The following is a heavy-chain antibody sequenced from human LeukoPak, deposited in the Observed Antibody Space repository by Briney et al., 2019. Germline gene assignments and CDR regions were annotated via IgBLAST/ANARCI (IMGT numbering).Heavy chain of an antibody. J-gene: IGHJ3*02. Sequence: GGSLRLSCAASGFTVSSNYMSWVRQAPGKGLEWVSVIYSGGSTYYADSVKGRFTISRDNSKNTLYLQMNSLRAEDTAVYYCARTFQGMDYYDSSGYLGFGAFDIWGQGTMVTVPS. CDR1: GFTVSSNY. CDR2: IYSGGST. V-gene: IGHV3-66*01. CDR3: ARTFQGMDYYDSSGYLGFGAFDI. D-gene: IGHD3-22*01.